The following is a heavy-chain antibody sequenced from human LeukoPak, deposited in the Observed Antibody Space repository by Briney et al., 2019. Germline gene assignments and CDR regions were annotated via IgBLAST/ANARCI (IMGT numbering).Heavy chain of an antibody. J-gene: IGHJ3*02. D-gene: IGHD3-22*01. Sequence: ASVKVSCKASGYTFTSYYMHWVRQAPGQGLEWMGIINPSGGSTSYAQKFQGRVTMTRDISTSTVYVELSSLRSEDTAVYYCARDRVANYYDSSGYRSRSYAFDIWGQGTMVTVSS. V-gene: IGHV1-46*01. CDR2: INPSGGST. CDR1: GYTFTSYY. CDR3: ARDRVANYYDSSGYRSRSYAFDI.